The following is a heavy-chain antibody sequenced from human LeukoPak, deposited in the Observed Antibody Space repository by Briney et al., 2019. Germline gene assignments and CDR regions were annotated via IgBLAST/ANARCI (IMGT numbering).Heavy chain of an antibody. Sequence: GGSLRLSCAASRFTFSSDGMSWGRQAPGKGLEWVSGISASGGSTYYADSVKGRFTISRDNSKNTLYLQMNSLRAEDTAVYYCAKDRLPLSSAYYYLPFDYWGQGTLVTVSS. CDR2: ISASGGST. V-gene: IGHV3-23*01. D-gene: IGHD3-22*01. CDR1: RFTFSSDG. CDR3: AKDRLPLSSAYYYLPFDY. J-gene: IGHJ4*02.